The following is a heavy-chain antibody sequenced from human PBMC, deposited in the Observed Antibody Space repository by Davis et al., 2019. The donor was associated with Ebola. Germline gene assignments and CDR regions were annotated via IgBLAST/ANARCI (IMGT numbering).Heavy chain of an antibody. V-gene: IGHV4-39*01. J-gene: IGHJ1*01. CDR1: GDSISISTSFY. Sequence: SETLSLTCTVSGDSISISTSFYWAWIRQPPGKGLEWIGSVYYSGSTYYNPSLKSRVTISVDTSKNQFSMTLHSVTAAETAVYYCARHFPVGATIFSPYFHLWGQGTLVTVSS. D-gene: IGHD1-26*01. CDR3: ARHFPVGATIFSPYFHL. CDR2: VYYSGST.